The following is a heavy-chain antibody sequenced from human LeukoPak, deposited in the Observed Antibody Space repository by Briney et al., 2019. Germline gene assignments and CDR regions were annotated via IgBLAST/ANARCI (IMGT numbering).Heavy chain of an antibody. Sequence: PGGSLRLSCAASGFTFSSYGMHWVRQAPGKGLEWVAFIRYGGSNKYYAGSVKGRFTISRDNSKNTLYLQMNSLRAEDTAVYYCAKEGRYDAFDIWGQGTMVTVSS. D-gene: IGHD4-17*01. CDR3: AKEGRYDAFDI. CDR2: IRYGGSNK. CDR1: GFTFSSYG. V-gene: IGHV3-30*02. J-gene: IGHJ3*02.